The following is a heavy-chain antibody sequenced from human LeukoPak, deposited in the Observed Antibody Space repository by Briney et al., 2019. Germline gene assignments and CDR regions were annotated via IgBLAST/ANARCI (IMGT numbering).Heavy chain of an antibody. V-gene: IGHV3-21*01. J-gene: IGHJ4*02. Sequence: GGSLRLSCAASGFTFSSYSMNWVRQARGKGLGWVSSISSSSSYIYYADSVKGRFTISRDNAKNSLYMQMNSLRAEDTAVYYCARDGILYSNGWHSSYFDYWGQGTLVTVSS. CDR1: GFTFSSYS. D-gene: IGHD6-19*01. CDR2: ISSSSSYI. CDR3: ARDGILYSNGWHSSYFDY.